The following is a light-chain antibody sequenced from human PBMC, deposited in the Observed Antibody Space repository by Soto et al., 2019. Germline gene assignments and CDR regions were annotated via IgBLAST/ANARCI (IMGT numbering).Light chain of an antibody. CDR3: TSYTSTSHDV. CDR2: EVS. V-gene: IGLV2-14*01. Sequence: QSALTQPASVSGSPGQSITISCTGTNSDVGAFNFVFWYQQHPGKDPKLIIYEVSNRPSGVSNRFPGSKSGNTASLTISGLQDEDEADYYCTSYTSTSHDVFGTGTKLTVL. J-gene: IGLJ1*01. CDR1: NSDVGAFNF.